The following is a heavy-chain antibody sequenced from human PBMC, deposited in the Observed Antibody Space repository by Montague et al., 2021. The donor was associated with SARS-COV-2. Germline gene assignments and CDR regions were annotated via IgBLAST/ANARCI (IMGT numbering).Heavy chain of an antibody. CDR1: GGSISSSGYY. CDR3: ARHKRWRIAAAGRDFDY. J-gene: IGHJ4*02. Sequence: SETLSLTCTVSGGSISSSGYYWGWIRQPPGKGLEWIGSIYYSGSTYYNPSLKSRVTISVDTSKNQFSLKLSSVTAADTAVYYCARHKRWRIAAAGRDFDYWGQGTLVTVSS. D-gene: IGHD6-13*01. CDR2: IYYSGST. V-gene: IGHV4-39*01.